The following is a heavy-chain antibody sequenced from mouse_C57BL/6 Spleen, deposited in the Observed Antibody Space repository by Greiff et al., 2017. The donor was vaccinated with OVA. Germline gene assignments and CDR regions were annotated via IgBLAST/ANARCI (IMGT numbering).Heavy chain of an antibody. CDR1: GYSITSGYD. CDR2: ISYSGST. CDR3: ARDSTGRELQGLYFDV. J-gene: IGHJ1*03. Sequence: ESGPGMVKPSQSLSLTCTVTGYSITSGYDWHWIRHFPGNKLEWMGYISYSGSTNYNPSLKSRISITHDTSKNHFFLKLNSVTTEDTATYYCARDSTGRELQGLYFDVWGTGTTVTVSS. D-gene: IGHD2-1*01. V-gene: IGHV3-1*01.